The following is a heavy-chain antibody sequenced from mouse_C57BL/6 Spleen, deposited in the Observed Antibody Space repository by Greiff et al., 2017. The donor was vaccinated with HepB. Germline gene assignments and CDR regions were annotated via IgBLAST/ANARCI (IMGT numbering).Heavy chain of an antibody. Sequence: EVKVVESGGGLVKPGGSLKLSCAASGFTFSDYGMHWVRQAPEKGLEWVAYISSGSSTIYYADTVKGRFTISRDNAKNTLFLQMTSLRSEDTAMYYGARDGSSCWYFDVWGTGTTVTVSA. CDR2: ISSGSSTI. CDR1: GFTFSDYG. V-gene: IGHV5-17*01. CDR3: ARDGSSCWYFDV. D-gene: IGHD1-1*01. J-gene: IGHJ1*03.